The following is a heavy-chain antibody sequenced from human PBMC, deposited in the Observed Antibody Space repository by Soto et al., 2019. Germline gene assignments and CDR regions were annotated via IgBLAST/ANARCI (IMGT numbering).Heavy chain of an antibody. Sequence: GASVKVSCKASGYTFTSYAMHWVRQAPGQRLEWMGWINAGNGNTKYSQKFQGRVTITRDTSASTAYMALSSLRSEDTAVYYCARDPSYYGMDVWGQGTMVPVSS. CDR1: GYTFTSYA. CDR3: ARDPSYYGMDV. J-gene: IGHJ6*02. CDR2: INAGNGNT. V-gene: IGHV1-3*01.